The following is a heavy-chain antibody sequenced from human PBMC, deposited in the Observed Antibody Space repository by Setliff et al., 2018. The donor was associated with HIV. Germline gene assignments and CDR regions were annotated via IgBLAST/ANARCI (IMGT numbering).Heavy chain of an antibody. V-gene: IGHV1-46*03. CDR1: GYTFTSYY. D-gene: IGHD5-18*01. Sequence: GASVKVSCKASGYTFTSYYMHWVRQAPGQGLEWMGIINPSGGSTSYAQKFQGRVTMTRDTSTSTVYMELSSLRSEDTAVYYCARDRLYTAMVTGWFDPWGQGTLVTAPQ. CDR2: INPSGGST. CDR3: ARDRLYTAMVTGWFDP. J-gene: IGHJ5*02.